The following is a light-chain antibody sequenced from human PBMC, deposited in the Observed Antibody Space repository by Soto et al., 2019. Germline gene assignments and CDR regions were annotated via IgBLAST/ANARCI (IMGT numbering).Light chain of an antibody. CDR3: NSYADNKWV. CDR1: SSDVGAYNY. J-gene: IGLJ3*02. V-gene: IGLV2-8*01. Sequence: QSALTQPPSASGSPGQSVTISCTGTSSDVGAYNYVSWYQYHPGKAPKLMIYQVSKRPSGVPDRFSGSKSGNTASLTVSGLQAEDEADYFCNSYADNKWVFGGGTKLTVL. CDR2: QVS.